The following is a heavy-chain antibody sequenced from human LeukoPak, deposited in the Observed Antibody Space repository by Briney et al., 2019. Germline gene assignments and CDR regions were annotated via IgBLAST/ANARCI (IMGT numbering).Heavy chain of an antibody. CDR3: ARRGNTPWEYYGMDV. D-gene: IGHD1-26*01. Sequence: PSETLSLTCTVSGGSISSYYWSWIRQPPGKGLEWIGYIYYSGSTNYNPSLKSRVTISVDTSKNQFSLKLSSVTAADTAVYYCARRGNTPWEYYGMDVWGQGTTVTVSS. CDR1: GGSISSYY. J-gene: IGHJ6*02. CDR2: IYYSGST. V-gene: IGHV4-59*08.